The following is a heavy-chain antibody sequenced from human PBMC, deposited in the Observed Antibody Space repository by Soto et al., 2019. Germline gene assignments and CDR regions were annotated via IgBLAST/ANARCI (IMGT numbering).Heavy chain of an antibody. CDR2: IYYSGST. CDR1: GGSISSYY. J-gene: IGHJ4*02. D-gene: IGHD3-16*01. CDR3: ARLAALGSIMITFGGVSGYYFDC. V-gene: IGHV4-59*08. Sequence: SETLSLTCTVSGGSISSYYWSWSRQPPWKGLEWIGYIYYSGSTNYNPSLKSRVTISVDTSKNQFSLKLSSVTAADTAVYYCARLAALGSIMITFGGVSGYYFDCWGQRTLVTVSS.